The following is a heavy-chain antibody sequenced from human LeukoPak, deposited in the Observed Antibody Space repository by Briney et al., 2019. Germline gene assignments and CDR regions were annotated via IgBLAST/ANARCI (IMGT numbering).Heavy chain of an antibody. J-gene: IGHJ5*02. CDR2: IRGYNGKT. CDR1: GYSFSSYG. Sequence: GASVKVSCKTSGYSFSSYGIAWVRQAPGQGLEWMGWIRGYNGKTDYAENLQGRVTMTTDTSTSTGYMELRSLRSDDTAVYYCAREGALHDTGDHYLSWFDPWGQGTLVTVSS. CDR3: AREGALHDTGDHYLSWFDP. D-gene: IGHD2-8*02. V-gene: IGHV1-18*01.